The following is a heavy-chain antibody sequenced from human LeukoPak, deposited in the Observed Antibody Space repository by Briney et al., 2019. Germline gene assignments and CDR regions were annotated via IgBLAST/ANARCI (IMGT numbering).Heavy chain of an antibody. CDR1: GFTFSSYS. D-gene: IGHD2-2*01. J-gene: IGHJ4*02. CDR3: ANPPVVPAAIIGSSGTDY. Sequence: GGSLRLSCAASGFTFSSYSMNWVRQAPGKGLEWVSSISSSSSYIYYADSVKGRFTISRDNSKNTLYLQMNSLRAEDTAVYYCANPPVVPAAIIGSSGTDYWGQGTLVTVSS. CDR2: ISSSSSYI. V-gene: IGHV3-21*04.